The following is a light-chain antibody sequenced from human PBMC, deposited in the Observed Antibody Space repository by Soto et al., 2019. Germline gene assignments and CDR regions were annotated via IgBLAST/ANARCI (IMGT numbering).Light chain of an antibody. CDR2: DVS. Sequence: EIVLTQSPATLSLSPGERASLSCRASQSVGSSLAWYQHKPGQAPRLLIYDVSNRATGIPARFSGSWSGTDFTLTISSLEPEDFSFYYCQQCVSWPQFTFGPGTRLDI. J-gene: IGKJ3*01. CDR1: QSVGSS. CDR3: QQCVSWPQFT. V-gene: IGKV3-11*01.